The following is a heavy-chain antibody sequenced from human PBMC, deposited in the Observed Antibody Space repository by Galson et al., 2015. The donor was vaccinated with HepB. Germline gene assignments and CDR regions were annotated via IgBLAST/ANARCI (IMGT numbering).Heavy chain of an antibody. D-gene: IGHD3-22*01. V-gene: IGHV3-30*18. CDR3: AKDGGGRYYNDSSGPSSYYGMDV. CDR1: GFTFSSYG. Sequence: SLRLSCAASGFTFSSYGMHWVRQAPGKGLEWVAVISYDGSNKYYADSVKGRFTISRDNSKNTLYLQMNSLRAEDTAVYYCAKDGGGRYYNDSSGPSSYYGMDVWGQGTTVTVSS. J-gene: IGHJ6*02. CDR2: ISYDGSNK.